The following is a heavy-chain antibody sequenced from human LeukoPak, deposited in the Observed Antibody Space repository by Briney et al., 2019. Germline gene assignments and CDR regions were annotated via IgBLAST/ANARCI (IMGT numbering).Heavy chain of an antibody. CDR3: TTGVKQYGDFRDY. V-gene: IGHV3-15*01. Sequence: PGGSLRLSCAASGFTFTNAWMSWVRQAPGQGLEWVGRVKNKSEGETTDYAAPVRGRFTIGRDDSKTILFLQMNSLKPEDTAIYYCTTGVKQYGDFRDYWGQGTLVTVSS. D-gene: IGHD4-17*01. CDR1: GFTFTNAW. CDR2: VKNKSEGETT. J-gene: IGHJ4*02.